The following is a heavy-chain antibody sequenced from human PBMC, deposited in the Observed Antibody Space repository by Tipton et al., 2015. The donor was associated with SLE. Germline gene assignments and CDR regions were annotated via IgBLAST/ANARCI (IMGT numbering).Heavy chain of an antibody. D-gene: IGHD6-19*01. J-gene: IGHJ3*02. CDR1: GFTFNRYW. V-gene: IGHV3-9*01. CDR2: ISWNSGRI. CDR3: AKVVAGTCAFDI. Sequence: RSLRLSCASSGFTFNRYWMSWVRQAPGKGLEWVSGISWNSGRIGYADSVKGRFTISRDNAKNSLYLQMNSLRAEDTALYYCAKVVAGTCAFDIWGQGTMVTVSS.